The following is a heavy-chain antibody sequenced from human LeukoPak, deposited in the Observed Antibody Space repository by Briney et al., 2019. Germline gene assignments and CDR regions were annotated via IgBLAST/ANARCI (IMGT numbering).Heavy chain of an antibody. CDR2: TYYRSKWYN. CDR3: ARDRITTFGVVIIRPPLFDY. Sequence: SQTLSLTCALSGDSLSSNSAAWHWLRQSPSRGLEWLGRTYYRSKWYNDYAVSVKSRITINPDTSKNQFSLQLNSVTPEDTAVYYCARDRITTFGVVIIRPPLFDYWGQGTLVTVSS. CDR1: GDSLSSNSAA. D-gene: IGHD3-3*01. V-gene: IGHV6-1*01. J-gene: IGHJ4*02.